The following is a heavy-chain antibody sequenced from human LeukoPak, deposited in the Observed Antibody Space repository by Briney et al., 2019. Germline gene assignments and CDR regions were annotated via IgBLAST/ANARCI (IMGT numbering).Heavy chain of an antibody. CDR3: ARGDRETYYYDSSGYYYADY. V-gene: IGHV3-48*04. CDR2: ISSSGSTI. CDR1: GFTFSSYW. D-gene: IGHD3-22*01. J-gene: IGHJ4*02. Sequence: PGGSLRLSCAASGFTFSSYWMSWVRQAPGKGLEWVSYISSSGSTIYYADSVKGRFTISRDNAKNSLYLQMNSLRAEDTAVYYCARGDRETYYYDSSGYYYADYWGQGTLVTVSS.